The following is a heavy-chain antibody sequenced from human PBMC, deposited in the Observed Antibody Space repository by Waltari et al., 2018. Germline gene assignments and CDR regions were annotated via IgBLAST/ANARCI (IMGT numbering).Heavy chain of an antibody. J-gene: IGHJ4*02. V-gene: IGHV3-30*18. CDR1: GFTFNQYG. D-gene: IGHD2-15*01. CDR3: AKDVRTFGASDY. CDR2: ILDEGYNT. Sequence: QVQLVESGGGEVQPGRSLRLSCAASGFTFNQYGMHWVRQAPGKGLEGVAAILDEGYNTDYADSVRGRFTISRDNSKNTLDLQMDSLRPEDTAVYYCAKDVRTFGASDYWGQGTLVTVSS.